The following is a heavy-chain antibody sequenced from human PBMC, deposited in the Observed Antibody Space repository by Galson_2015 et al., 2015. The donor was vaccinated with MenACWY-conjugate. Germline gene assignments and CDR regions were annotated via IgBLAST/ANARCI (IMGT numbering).Heavy chain of an antibody. J-gene: IGHJ6*04. CDR1: GGTFSSYA. CDR3: ARARQYGYGSAMDV. CDR2: IIPIFGTA. D-gene: IGHD5-18*01. Sequence: SVKVSCKASGGTFSSYAISWVRQAPGQGLEWMGGIIPIFGTANYAQKFQGRVTITADGSTSTAYMELSSLRSEDTAVYYCARARQYGYGSAMDVWGKGTTVPVSS. V-gene: IGHV1-69*13.